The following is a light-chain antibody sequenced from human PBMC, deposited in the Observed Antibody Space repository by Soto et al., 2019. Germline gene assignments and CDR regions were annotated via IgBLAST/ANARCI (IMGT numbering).Light chain of an antibody. V-gene: IGLV2-11*01. CDR2: DVT. CDR1: SSDVGGYNY. J-gene: IGLJ1*01. Sequence: QSAQTQPRSVSGSPGQSVTISCTGTSSDVGGYNYVSWYQQYPSKAPKLMIYDVTKRPSGVPDRFSGSKSGNTASLTISGLQAGDEADYYCCSYAGGYTYVFGTGTKLTVL. CDR3: CSYAGGYTYV.